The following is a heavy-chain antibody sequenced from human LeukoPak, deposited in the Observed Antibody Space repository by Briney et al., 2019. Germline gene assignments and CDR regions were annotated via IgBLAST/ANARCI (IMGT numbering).Heavy chain of an antibody. D-gene: IGHD6-13*01. CDR2: IYPGDSDT. CDR1: GYSFTRYW. CDR3: ARALSYSSSWYGVYFDY. V-gene: IGHV5-51*01. J-gene: IGHJ4*02. Sequence: GESLKISCKGSGYSFTRYWIGWVRQMPGKGLEWMGIIYPGDSDTRYSPSFQGQVTISADKSISTAYLQWSSLKASDTAMYYCARALSYSSSWYGVYFDYWGQGTLVTVSS.